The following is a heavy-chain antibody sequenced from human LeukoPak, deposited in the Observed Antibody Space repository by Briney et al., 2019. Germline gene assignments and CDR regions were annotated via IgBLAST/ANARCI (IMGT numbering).Heavy chain of an antibody. D-gene: IGHD5-18*01. CDR2: ISGNGGRT. J-gene: IGHJ5*02. V-gene: IGHV3-23*01. CDR1: GVTFRSYA. CDR3: AKVRDLDTVLGRFDN. Sequence: GRSLRLSCAASGVTFRSYAMSWVRQAPRKGLEWVSVISGNGGRTYYADSVRGRFTISRDNSKNTLYLQMNSLRAEDTAVYYCAKVRDLDTVLGRFDNWGQGTLVTVSS.